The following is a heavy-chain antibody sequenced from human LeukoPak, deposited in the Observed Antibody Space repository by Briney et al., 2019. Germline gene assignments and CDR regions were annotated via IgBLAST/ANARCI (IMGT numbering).Heavy chain of an antibody. V-gene: IGHV3-7*01. CDR2: IKQDGSEK. Sequence: PGGSLRLSCAASGFSFSSYWMSWVRQAPGKGLEWVANIKQDGSEKYYVDSVRGRFTISRDNAKNSLNLQMNSLRAEDTAVYYCAKLAYYESHFDYWGQGTLVTVSS. J-gene: IGHJ4*02. D-gene: IGHD3-22*01. CDR1: GFSFSSYW. CDR3: AKLAYYESHFDY.